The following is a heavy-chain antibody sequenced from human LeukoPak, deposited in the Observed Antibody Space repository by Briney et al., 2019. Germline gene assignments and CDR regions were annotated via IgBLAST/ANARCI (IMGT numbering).Heavy chain of an antibody. CDR1: GGSISSGDYY. Sequence: PSQTLSLTCTLSGGSISSGDYYWNWIRQHPEKSLEWIGYIFYSGSTYYNPSLKSRVTISVDTSKNQFSLKLSSVTAADTAVYYCARGSTLIRGFDYWGQGTLVTVSS. CDR2: IFYSGST. J-gene: IGHJ4*02. D-gene: IGHD3-10*01. V-gene: IGHV4-31*03. CDR3: ARGSTLIRGFDY.